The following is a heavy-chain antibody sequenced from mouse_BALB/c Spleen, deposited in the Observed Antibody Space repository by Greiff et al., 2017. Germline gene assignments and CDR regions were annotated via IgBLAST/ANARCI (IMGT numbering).Heavy chain of an antibody. CDR3: ARYDYKNYFDY. CDR2: IDPENGNT. D-gene: IGHD2-4*01. V-gene: IGHV14-1*02. CDR1: GFNITDYY. Sequence: VQLQQSGAELVRPGALVKLSCKASGFNITDYYMHWVKQRPEQGLEWIGWIDPENGNTIYDPKFQGKASITADTSSNTAYLQLSSLTSEDTAVYYCARYDYKNYFDYWGQGTTLTVSA. J-gene: IGHJ2*01.